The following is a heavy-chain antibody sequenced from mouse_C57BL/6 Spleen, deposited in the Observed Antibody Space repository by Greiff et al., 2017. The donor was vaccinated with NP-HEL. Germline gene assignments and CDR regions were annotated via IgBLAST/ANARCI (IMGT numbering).Heavy chain of an antibody. D-gene: IGHD1-1*01. CDR1: GYTFTSYT. CDR2: INPRSGYT. CDR3: ERARIITTVVQYYFDY. V-gene: IGHV1-4*01. J-gene: IGHJ2*01. Sequence: QVQLQQSGAELARPGASVKMSCKASGYTFTSYTMHWVKQRPGQGLEWIGYINPRSGYTKYNQKFKDKATLTADKSSSTAYMQLSSLTSEDSAVYYCERARIITTVVQYYFDYWGQGTTLTVSS.